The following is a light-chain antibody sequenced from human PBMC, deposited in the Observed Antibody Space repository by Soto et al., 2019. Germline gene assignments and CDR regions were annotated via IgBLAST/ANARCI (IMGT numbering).Light chain of an antibody. CDR1: SSDVGGYNY. CDR3: SSYTSSSTLYV. Sequence: QSVLTQPASVSGSPGQSITISCTGTSSDVGGYNYVSWYRQHPGKAPKLMIYEVSNRPSGVSNRFSGSKSGNTASLTISGLQPEDEADYYCSSYTSSSTLYVFGTGTKLTVL. V-gene: IGLV2-14*01. CDR2: EVS. J-gene: IGLJ1*01.